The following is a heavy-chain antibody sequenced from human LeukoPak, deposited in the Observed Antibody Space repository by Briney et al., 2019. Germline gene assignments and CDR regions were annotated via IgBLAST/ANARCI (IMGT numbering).Heavy chain of an antibody. CDR3: ARRAPLGYFDWLSRHYFDY. CDR2: INHSGST. J-gene: IGHJ4*02. CDR1: GGSFSGYY. V-gene: IGHV4-34*01. Sequence: PSETLSLTCAVYGGSFSGYYWSWIRQPPGKGLEWIGEINHSGSTNYNPSLKSRVTISVDTSKNQFSLKLSSVTAADTAVYYCARRAPLGYFDWLSRHYFDYWGQGTLVTVSS. D-gene: IGHD3-9*01.